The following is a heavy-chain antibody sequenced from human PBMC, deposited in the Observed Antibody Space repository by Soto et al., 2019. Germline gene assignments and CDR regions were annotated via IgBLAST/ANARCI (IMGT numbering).Heavy chain of an antibody. CDR2: ISYDGSNK. CDR3: AKDDVATILSGFDY. V-gene: IGHV3-30*18. CDR1: GFTFSSYG. J-gene: IGHJ4*02. D-gene: IGHD5-12*01. Sequence: QAGGSLRLSCAASGFTFSSYGMHWVRQAPGKGLEWVAVISYDGSNKYYADSVKGRFTISRDNSKNTLYLQMNSLRAEDTAVYYCAKDDVATILSGFDYWGQGTLVTVSS.